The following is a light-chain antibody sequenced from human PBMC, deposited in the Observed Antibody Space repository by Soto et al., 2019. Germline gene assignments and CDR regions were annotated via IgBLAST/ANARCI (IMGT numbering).Light chain of an antibody. CDR3: QQTYSLPRT. J-gene: IGKJ1*01. CDR2: SAS. V-gene: IGKV1-39*01. CDR1: QTVSKY. Sequence: DIQMTQSPSSLSASVGDRITIACRSSQTVSKYVNWYQQRPGEVPHLLVYSASALYNGVPSRFSGSGSGTEFTLNISSLEPEDFATYYCQQTYSLPRTFAQGTKV.